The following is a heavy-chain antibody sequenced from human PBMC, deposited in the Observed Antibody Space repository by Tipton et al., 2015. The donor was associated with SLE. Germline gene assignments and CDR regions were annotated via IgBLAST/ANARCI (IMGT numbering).Heavy chain of an antibody. J-gene: IGHJ4*02. V-gene: IGHV4-59*02. Sequence: LRLSCAASGFAVSSNYMSWIRQPPGKGLEWIGYIYYSGSTNYNPSLKSRVTISVDTSKNQFSLKLSSVTAADTAVYYCARGRYYDSSGYYYDYWGQGTLVTVSS. D-gene: IGHD3-22*01. CDR1: GFAVSSNY. CDR3: ARGRYYDSSGYYYDY. CDR2: IYYSGST.